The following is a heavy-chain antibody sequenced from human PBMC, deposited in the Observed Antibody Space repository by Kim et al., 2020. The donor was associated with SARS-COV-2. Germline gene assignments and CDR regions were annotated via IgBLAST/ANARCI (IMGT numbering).Heavy chain of an antibody. CDR2: ISGNGVNK. D-gene: IGHD2-21*01. CDR1: GFTFDSYA. CDR3: AREVVVDGSNYFYYYGM. V-gene: IGHV3-23*01. J-gene: IGHJ6*01. Sequence: GGSLRLSCVASGFTFDSYAMSWVRQAPGKGLEWVSFISGNGVNKFYADSVRGRFTISRDNAKNTLYLQMNSLRDEDTALYYCAREVVVDGSNYFYYYGM.